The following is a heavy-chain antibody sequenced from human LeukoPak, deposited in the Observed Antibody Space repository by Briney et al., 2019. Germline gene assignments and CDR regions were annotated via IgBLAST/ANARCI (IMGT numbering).Heavy chain of an antibody. Sequence: PGGSLRLSCVASGFIFSDYQMNWVRQAPGKGLEWISYISSGGSTIYYADSVKGRFTISRDNVKNSLYLQMNSLRDEDTAVYYCARYFGDPQGMDVWGQGTTVTVSS. J-gene: IGHJ6*02. CDR2: ISSGGSTI. CDR3: ARYFGDPQGMDV. D-gene: IGHD3-10*01. V-gene: IGHV3-48*02. CDR1: GFIFSDYQ.